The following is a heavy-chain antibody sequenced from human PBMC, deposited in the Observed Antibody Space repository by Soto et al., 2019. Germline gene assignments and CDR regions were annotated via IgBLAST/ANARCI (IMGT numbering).Heavy chain of an antibody. J-gene: IGHJ5*02. CDR2: IYYSGST. Sequence: QVQLQESGPGLVKPSQTLSLTCTVSGGSISSGGYYWSWIRQHPGKGLEWIGYIYYSGSTYYNPSLNRXXTXSXXTSKNQFSLKLSSVTAADTAVYYCAREGPDNWFDPWGQGTLVTVSS. V-gene: IGHV4-31*03. CDR1: GGSISSGGYY. CDR3: AREGPDNWFDP.